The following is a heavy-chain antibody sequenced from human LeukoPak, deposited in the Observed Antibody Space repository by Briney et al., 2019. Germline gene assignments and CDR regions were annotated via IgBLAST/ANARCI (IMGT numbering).Heavy chain of an antibody. V-gene: IGHV4-4*07. J-gene: IGHJ6*02. CDR1: GGSISSYY. D-gene: IGHD3-10*01. CDR2: IYTSGST. CDR3: ARDSSRGEPTSHYYYYGMDV. Sequence: PSETLSLTCTVSGGSISSYYWSWIRQPAGKGLEWIGRIYTSGSTNYNPSLKSRVTMSVDTSKNQFSLKLSSVTAADTAVYYCARDSSRGEPTSHYYYYGMDVWGQGTLVTVSS.